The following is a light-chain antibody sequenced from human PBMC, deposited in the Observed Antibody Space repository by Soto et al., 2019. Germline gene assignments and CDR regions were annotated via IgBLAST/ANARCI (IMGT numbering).Light chain of an antibody. Sequence: EIVLTQSPGTLSLSPGEGVTLSCRASQSVNNRLAWYQQKPGQAPRLLIYDASTRATGIPDRFSGSGSGTDFTLTISRLEPEDFAVYYCQQHDASSFPFGPGTNGDI. CDR1: QSVNNR. J-gene: IGKJ3*01. CDR2: DAS. V-gene: IGKV3-20*01. CDR3: QQHDASSFP.